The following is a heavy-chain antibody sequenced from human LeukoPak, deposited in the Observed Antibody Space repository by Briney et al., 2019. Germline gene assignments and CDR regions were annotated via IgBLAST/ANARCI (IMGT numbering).Heavy chain of an antibody. V-gene: IGHV1-8*01. D-gene: IGHD4-17*01. J-gene: IGHJ6*02. CDR2: MNPNSGNT. CDR1: GYTFTSYD. CDR3: ARGGYGDYVMDYYYGMDV. Sequence: ASVKVSCKASGYTFTSYDINWVRQTTGQGLEWMGWMNPNSGNTGYAQKFQGRVTMTRNTSISTAYMELSSLRSEDTAVYYCARGGYGDYVMDYYYGMDVWGQGTTVTVSS.